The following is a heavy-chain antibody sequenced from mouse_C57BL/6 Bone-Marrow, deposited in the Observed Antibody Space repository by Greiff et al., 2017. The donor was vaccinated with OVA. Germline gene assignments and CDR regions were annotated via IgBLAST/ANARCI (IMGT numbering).Heavy chain of an antibody. CDR2: ISDGGSYT. Sequence: EVQRVESGGGLVKPGGSLKLSCAASGFTFSSYAMSWVRQTPEKRLEWVATISDGGSYTYYPDNVKGRFTISRDNAKNNLYLQMSHLKSEDTAMYYCARDPTMITSFFDYWGQGTTLTVSS. CDR1: GFTFSSYA. V-gene: IGHV5-4*01. J-gene: IGHJ2*01. CDR3: ARDPTMITSFFDY. D-gene: IGHD2-4*01.